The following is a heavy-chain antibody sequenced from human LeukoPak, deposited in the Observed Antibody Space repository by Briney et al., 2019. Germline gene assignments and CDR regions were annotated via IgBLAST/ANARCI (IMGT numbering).Heavy chain of an antibody. J-gene: IGHJ4*02. CDR2: IWYDGSNK. CDR1: GFTFSSYG. D-gene: IGHD6-19*01. Sequence: GGSLRLSCAASGFTFSSYGMHWVRQAPGKGLEWVAVIWYDGSNKYYADSVKGRFTISRDNSKNTLYLQMNSLRAEDTAVYYCARDRSRPTRCSSGWSGADYWGQGTLVTVSS. V-gene: IGHV3-33*01. CDR3: ARDRSRPTRCSSGWSGADY.